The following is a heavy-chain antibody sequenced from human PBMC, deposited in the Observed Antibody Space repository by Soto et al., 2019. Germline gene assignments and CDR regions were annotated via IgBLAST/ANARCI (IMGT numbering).Heavy chain of an antibody. V-gene: IGHV1-3*01. CDR1: VYTFTRYA. D-gene: IGHD6-19*01. J-gene: IGHJ4*02. CDR3: SSAGPHSPFDY. Sequence: SVKVSCKSSVYTFTRYAMHSVRQAPGQRLEWMGWINAGNGNTKYSQKFQGRVTITRDTSASTAYMELSSLRSEDTAVYYCSSAGPHSPFDYWGQGTLVTVSS. CDR2: INAGNGNT.